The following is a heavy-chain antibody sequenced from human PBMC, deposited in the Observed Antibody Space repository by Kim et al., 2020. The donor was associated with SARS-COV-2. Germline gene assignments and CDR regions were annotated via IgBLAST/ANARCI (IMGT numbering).Heavy chain of an antibody. CDR1: GGSISSSSYY. J-gene: IGHJ5*02. V-gene: IGHV4-39*01. Sequence: SETLSLTCTVSGGSISSSSYYWGWIRQPPGKGLEWIGSIYYSGSTYYNPSLKSRVTISVDTSKNQFSLKLSSVTAADTAVYYCARLNYYGSGSQENGFDPWGQGTLVTVSS. CDR2: IYYSGST. D-gene: IGHD3-10*01. CDR3: ARLNYYGSGSQENGFDP.